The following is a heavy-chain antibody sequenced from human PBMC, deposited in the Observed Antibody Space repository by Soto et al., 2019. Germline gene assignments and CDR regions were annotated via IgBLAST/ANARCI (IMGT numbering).Heavy chain of an antibody. Sequence: QVQLVESGGGVVQPGRSLRLSCAASGFTFSSYGMHWVRKAPGKGLEWVAVIWYDGSNKYYADSVKGRFTISRDNSKNTLYLQMNSLRAEDTAVYYCARDKDTAFDIWGQGTMVTVSS. CDR1: GFTFSSYG. CDR2: IWYDGSNK. J-gene: IGHJ3*02. CDR3: ARDKDTAFDI. V-gene: IGHV3-33*01.